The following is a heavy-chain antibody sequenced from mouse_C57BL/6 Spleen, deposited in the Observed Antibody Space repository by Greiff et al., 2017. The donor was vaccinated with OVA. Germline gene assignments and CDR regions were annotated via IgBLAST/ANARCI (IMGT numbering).Heavy chain of an antibody. CDR2: IDPEDGDI. Sequence: LVESGAELVRPGASVKLSYTASGFNIKDYYMHWVKQRPEQGLEWIGRIDPEDGDIEYAPKFQGKATMTADTSSNTAYLQLSSLTSEDTAVYYCTCITTVKAAFDYWGQGTTLTVSS. D-gene: IGHD1-1*01. J-gene: IGHJ2*01. CDR3: TCITTVKAAFDY. CDR1: GFNIKDYY. V-gene: IGHV14-1*01.